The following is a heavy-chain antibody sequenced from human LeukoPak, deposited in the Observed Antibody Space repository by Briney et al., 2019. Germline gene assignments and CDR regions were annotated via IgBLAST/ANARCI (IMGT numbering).Heavy chain of an antibody. CDR2: ISNRGSP. Sequence: RPSETLSLTCLVSGFSISSDDCWGWIRQPPGRGLEWIGSISNRGSPYYNPSLKSRVTMSVDTPNNHFSLRLSSVTVADTAVYYCVRDGGFYYTASPNSWFDPWGQGTLVTVSS. D-gene: IGHD2-15*01. V-gene: IGHV4-38-2*02. J-gene: IGHJ5*02. CDR3: VRDGGFYYTASPNSWFDP. CDR1: GFSISSDDC.